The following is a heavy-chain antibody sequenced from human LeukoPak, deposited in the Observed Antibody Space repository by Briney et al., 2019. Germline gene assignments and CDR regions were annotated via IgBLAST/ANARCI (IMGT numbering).Heavy chain of an antibody. J-gene: IGHJ4*02. D-gene: IGHD3-22*01. V-gene: IGHV1-2*06. CDR2: IHPSSGAT. CDR3: ASRDYYDSSGNDY. CDR1: GYTFIAYH. Sequence: ASVKVSCKASGYTFIAYHMHWVRQAPGQGLEWMGRIHPSSGATNYAQSFQGRVTLTRDTSINTAYMELSRLTSDDTAVYYCASRDYYDSSGNDYWGQGTLVTVSS.